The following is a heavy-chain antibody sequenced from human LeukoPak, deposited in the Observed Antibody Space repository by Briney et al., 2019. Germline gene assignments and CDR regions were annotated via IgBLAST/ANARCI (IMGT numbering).Heavy chain of an antibody. D-gene: IGHD1-26*01. CDR1: GFTFSTYN. CDR2: ITSSSSYT. J-gene: IGHJ4*02. Sequence: GGSLRLSCAASGFTFSTYNMNWVRQAPGKELEWVSSITSSSSYTFYADSVKGRFTISRDNAKNSLYLQMNRLRAEDTAFYHCARVKGEGAHIDYWGQGTLVTVSS. CDR3: ARVKGEGAHIDY. V-gene: IGHV3-21*04.